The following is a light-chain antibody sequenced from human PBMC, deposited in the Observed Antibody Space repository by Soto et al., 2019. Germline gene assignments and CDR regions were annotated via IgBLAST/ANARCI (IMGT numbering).Light chain of an antibody. CDR2: DAS. CDR3: QQYHSYPT. J-gene: IGKJ4*01. CDR1: QSISSW. V-gene: IGKV1-5*01. Sequence: DIQMTQSPSTLSASVGDRVTITCRASQSISSWLAWYQQKLGRAPRLLIYDASSLESGVPSRFSASGYGTEFTLTISSLQPDDFATYYCQQYHSYPTFGGGTKVDIX.